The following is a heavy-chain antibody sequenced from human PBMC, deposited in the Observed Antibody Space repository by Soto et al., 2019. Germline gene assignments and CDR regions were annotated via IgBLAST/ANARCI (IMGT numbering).Heavy chain of an antibody. J-gene: IGHJ3*02. Sequence: PGGSLRLSCAASGFTFDDYAMHWVRQVPGKGLEWVSGIGWNSGGIGYADSVRGRFTISRDNAKNSLYLQMNSLRAEDTALYYCVKDSASVVTQSLGDAFDIWGQGTMVTVS. V-gene: IGHV3-9*01. CDR2: IGWNSGGI. CDR3: VKDSASVVTQSLGDAFDI. CDR1: GFTFDDYA. D-gene: IGHD2-21*02.